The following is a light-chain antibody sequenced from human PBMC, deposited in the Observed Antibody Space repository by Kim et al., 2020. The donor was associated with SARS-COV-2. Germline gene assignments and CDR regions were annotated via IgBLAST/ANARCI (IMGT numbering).Light chain of an antibody. J-gene: IGKJ5*01. Sequence: ASVGDRVTITCRASQDIRNDLGWYQQNPGGAPKRLIYGASSLQSVVPSRFSGSGSGTEFTLTISSVQPEDFATYFCLQHSTYPITFGQGTRLEIK. CDR3: LQHSTYPIT. CDR2: GAS. V-gene: IGKV1-17*01. CDR1: QDIRND.